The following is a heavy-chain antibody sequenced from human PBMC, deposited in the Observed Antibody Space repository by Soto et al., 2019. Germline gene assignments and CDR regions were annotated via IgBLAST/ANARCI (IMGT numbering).Heavy chain of an antibody. J-gene: IGHJ6*02. V-gene: IGHV6-1*01. D-gene: IGHD2-2*01. CDR2: TYYRSKWYN. CDR3: ERERYCSSTSCSELYYYYYGMDV. CDR1: GDSVSSNSAA. Sequence: SQTLSLTCAISGDSVSSNSAAWDCIRHSPSRGLEWLGMTYYRSKWYNDYAVSVKSRITINPDTSKNQFSLLLNSVTAEDTAVYYCERERYCSSTSCSELYYYYYGMDVWGHGTTVSVSS.